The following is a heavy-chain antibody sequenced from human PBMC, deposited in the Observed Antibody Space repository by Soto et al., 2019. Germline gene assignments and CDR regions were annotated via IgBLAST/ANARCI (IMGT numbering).Heavy chain of an antibody. CDR2: VSGTGTST. Sequence: EVQLLESGGGLVQPGGSLRLSCAASGFTFAGYAMSWVRQAPGKGLEWVSSVSGTGTSTYYADSVKGRFTISRDNSKNTLFLQMNNLRAEDTAVYYCAKYIDMWYFALWGRGTLVTVSS. V-gene: IGHV3-23*01. CDR1: GFTFAGYA. J-gene: IGHJ2*01. CDR3: AKYIDMWYFAL.